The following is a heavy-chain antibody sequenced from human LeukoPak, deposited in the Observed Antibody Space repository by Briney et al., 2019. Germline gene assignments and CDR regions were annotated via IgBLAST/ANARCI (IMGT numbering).Heavy chain of an antibody. CDR3: ARHYYDRSDSYSFDY. CDR1: GGSITGYY. V-gene: IGHV4-59*08. Sequence: SETLSLTCTVSGGSITGYYWSWIRQPPGKGLEWIGYIFSGGSTNYNPSLKSRVTISEDTSVNQISLKLSSATATDTAVYYCARHYYDRSDSYSFDYWGRGTLVTVSS. CDR2: IFSGGST. J-gene: IGHJ4*02. D-gene: IGHD3-22*01.